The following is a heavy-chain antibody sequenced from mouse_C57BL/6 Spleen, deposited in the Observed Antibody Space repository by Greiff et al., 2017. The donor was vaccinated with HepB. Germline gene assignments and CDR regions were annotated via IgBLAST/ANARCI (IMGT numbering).Heavy chain of an antibody. CDR2: IDPETGGT. D-gene: IGHD1-1*01. V-gene: IGHV1-15*01. CDR1: GYTFTDYE. Sequence: VQLQQSGAELVRPGASVTLSCKASGYTFTDYEMHWVKQTPVHGLEWIGAIDPETGGTAYNQKFKGKAILTADKSSSTAYMELRSLTSEDSAVYYCTRSIYYYGRAMDYWGQGTSVTVSS. CDR3: TRSIYYYGRAMDY. J-gene: IGHJ4*01.